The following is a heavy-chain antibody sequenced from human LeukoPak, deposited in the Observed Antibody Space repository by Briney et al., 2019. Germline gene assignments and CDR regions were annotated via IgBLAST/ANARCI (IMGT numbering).Heavy chain of an antibody. CDR3: ARHSRGRWYVFDY. Sequence: GGSLTLSCAASGFTFSSYAMSWVRQAPGKGLEWVSGISGSGGNTYYADFVKGRFTISRDNSNNTLYLQMNSLRAEDTAVYYCARHSRGRWYVFDYWGQGTLVTVSS. J-gene: IGHJ4*02. V-gene: IGHV3-23*01. CDR1: GFTFSSYA. CDR2: ISGSGGNT. D-gene: IGHD6-13*01.